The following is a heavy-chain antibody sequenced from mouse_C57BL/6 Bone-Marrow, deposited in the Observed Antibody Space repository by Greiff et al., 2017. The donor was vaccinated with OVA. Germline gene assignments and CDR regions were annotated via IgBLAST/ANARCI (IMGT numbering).Heavy chain of an antibody. CDR1: GYAFSSSW. J-gene: IGHJ2*01. V-gene: IGHV1-82*01. CDR2: IYPGDGDT. CDR3: ARRRDYDFDY. Sequence: VQLQQSGPELVKPGASVKISCKASGYAFSSSWMNWVKQRPGKGLEWIGRIYPGDGDTNYNGKFKGKATLTEDKSSSPAYMQLSSLTSEDSAVYFCARRRDYDFDYWGQGTTLTVSS. D-gene: IGHD2-4*01.